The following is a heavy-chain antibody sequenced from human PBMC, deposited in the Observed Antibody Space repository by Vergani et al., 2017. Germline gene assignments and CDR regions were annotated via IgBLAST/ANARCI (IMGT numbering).Heavy chain of an antibody. CDR1: GATFRSNT. V-gene: IGHV1-69*02. D-gene: IGHD2-2*01. CDR2: IIPVLGKT. Sequence: QVQLVQSGAEVKKPGSSVKVSCKASGATFRSNTISWVRQVPGQGLEWMGRIIPVLGKTKYAQDFQGRLTITADKSTSTAYMELSSLRSEDTAVYYCARYNGYCSSTSCWQDYYYAMDVWGQGTTVTVSS. J-gene: IGHJ6*02. CDR3: ARYNGYCSSTSCWQDYYYAMDV.